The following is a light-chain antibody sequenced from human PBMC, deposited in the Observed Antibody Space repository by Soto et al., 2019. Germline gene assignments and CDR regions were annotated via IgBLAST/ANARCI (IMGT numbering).Light chain of an antibody. Sequence: EIVLTQSPATLSLSPGERATLSCRASQSVSTYLAWYQQKPGQAPRLLIYDASNRATGIPARFSGSGSGTDFTLTISSLEPEDFAVYCCQQRRNLLTFGGGTKVEIK. CDR1: QSVSTY. CDR3: QQRRNLLT. CDR2: DAS. V-gene: IGKV3-11*01. J-gene: IGKJ4*01.